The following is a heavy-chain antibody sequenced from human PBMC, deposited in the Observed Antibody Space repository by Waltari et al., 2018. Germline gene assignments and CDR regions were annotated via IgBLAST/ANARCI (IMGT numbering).Heavy chain of an antibody. Sequence: QVQLVQSGAEVKKPGASVKVSCKASGYTFTGYYMHWVRQAPGQGLEWMGRINPNSGGTNYAQKFQGRVTRTRDTSISTAYMELSRLRSDDTAVYYCAKEWGEGEVPAAFDYWGQGTLVTVSS. D-gene: IGHD2-2*01. J-gene: IGHJ4*02. CDR3: AKEWGEGEVPAAFDY. CDR2: INPNSGGT. CDR1: GYTFTGYY. V-gene: IGHV1-2*06.